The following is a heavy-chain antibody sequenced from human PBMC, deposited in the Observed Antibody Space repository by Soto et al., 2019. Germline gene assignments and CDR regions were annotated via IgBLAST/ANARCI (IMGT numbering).Heavy chain of an antibody. J-gene: IGHJ6*02. CDR2: INHSGST. CDR1: GGSFSGYY. Sequence: SETLSLTCAVYGGSFSGYYWSWIRQPPGKGLEWIGEINHSGSTNYNPSLKSRVTISVDTSKNQFSLKLSSVTAADTAVYYCARVGFNWNDDYYGMDVLGQGTTVT. CDR3: ARVGFNWNDDYYGMDV. D-gene: IGHD1-20*01. V-gene: IGHV4-34*01.